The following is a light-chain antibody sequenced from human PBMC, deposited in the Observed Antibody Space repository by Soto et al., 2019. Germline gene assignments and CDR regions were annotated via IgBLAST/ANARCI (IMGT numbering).Light chain of an antibody. Sequence: ETVLTQSPATLPLSPGERATLSCRASQSVSRFLAWYQQKPGQAPRLLIYDASNRATGITARFSGSGSGTDFTLTISSLEPEDFAVYYCQQRGNWPPITFGQGTRLDIK. V-gene: IGKV3-11*01. J-gene: IGKJ5*01. CDR3: QQRGNWPPIT. CDR1: QSVSRF. CDR2: DAS.